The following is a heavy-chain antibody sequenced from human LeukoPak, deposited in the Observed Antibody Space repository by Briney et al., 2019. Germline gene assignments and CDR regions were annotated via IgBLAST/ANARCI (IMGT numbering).Heavy chain of an antibody. D-gene: IGHD3-10*01. Sequence: TGGSLRLSCAASGFTFSSDSMNWVRQAPGNGLEWVSSISSISSDIYYADSVKGRFTISRDNAKNSLYLQMNSLRAEDTAVSYCASKGRRTGSYPNWFDPWGQGTLVTVSS. V-gene: IGHV3-21*01. CDR2: ISSISSDI. CDR1: GFTFSSDS. CDR3: ASKGRRTGSYPNWFDP. J-gene: IGHJ5*02.